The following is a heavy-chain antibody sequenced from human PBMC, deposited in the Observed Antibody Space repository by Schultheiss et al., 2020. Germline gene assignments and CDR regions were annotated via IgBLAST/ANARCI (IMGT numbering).Heavy chain of an antibody. CDR2: ILSKTDGGTT. CDR1: GFTFSNAW. J-gene: IGHJ4*02. Sequence: GESLKISCAASGFTFSNAWMSWVRQAPGKGLEWVGFILSKTDGGTTDYAAPVKGRFTISRDDSKSIAYLQMNALKTEDTAVYYCTRDDSYWGQGTLVTVSS. V-gene: IGHV3-15*01. CDR3: TRDDSY.